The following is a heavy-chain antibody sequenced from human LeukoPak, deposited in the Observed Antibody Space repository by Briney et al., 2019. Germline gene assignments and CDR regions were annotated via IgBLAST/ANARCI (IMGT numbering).Heavy chain of an antibody. J-gene: IGHJ4*02. CDR2: ITRENWI. CDR3: ARGLHLDSSGSLYY. Sequence: GGSLRLSCAASGFSVSEYYVTWVRQAPGKGLEWISYITRENWIYYSDSVKGRFTISRDHAKHSVYLEMNSLRADDTAVYYCARGLHLDSSGSLYYWGQGTLVTVSS. CDR1: GFSVSEYY. V-gene: IGHV3-69-1*01. D-gene: IGHD3-22*01.